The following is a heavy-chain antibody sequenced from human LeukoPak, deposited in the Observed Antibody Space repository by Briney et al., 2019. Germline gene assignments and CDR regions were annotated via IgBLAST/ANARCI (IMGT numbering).Heavy chain of an antibody. D-gene: IGHD6-13*01. Sequence: SEILSLTCTVSGGSISNNFWSWIRQAPGKGLEWIGYVHSDATTKYNPSLKSRVTISIDTPKNQFSLKVNSVTAADTAVYYCARASDSSGRYSGGHIWGQGTMVTVSS. CDR2: VHSDATT. J-gene: IGHJ3*02. CDR3: ARASDSSGRYSGGHI. V-gene: IGHV4-59*01. CDR1: GGSISNNF.